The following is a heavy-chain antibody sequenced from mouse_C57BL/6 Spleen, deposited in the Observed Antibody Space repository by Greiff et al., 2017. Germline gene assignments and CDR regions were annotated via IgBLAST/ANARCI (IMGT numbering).Heavy chain of an antibody. J-gene: IGHJ4*01. V-gene: IGHV5-17*01. D-gene: IGHD2-5*01. Sequence: EVHLVESGGGLVKPGGSLKLSCAASGFTFSDYGMHWVRQAPEKGLEWVAYISSGSSTIYYADTVKGRFTISRDNAKNTLFLQMTSLRSEDTAMYYCARTIVTTRGYYYAMDYWGQGTSVTVSS. CDR1: GFTFSDYG. CDR2: ISSGSSTI. CDR3: ARTIVTTRGYYYAMDY.